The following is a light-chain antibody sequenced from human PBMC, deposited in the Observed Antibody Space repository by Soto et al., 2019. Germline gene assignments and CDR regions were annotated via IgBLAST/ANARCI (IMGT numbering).Light chain of an antibody. CDR2: GAS. J-gene: IGKJ5*01. CDR3: QQYNNWPPFT. V-gene: IGKV3-15*01. CDR1: QSVSSN. Sequence: TVMTQSPATLSLSPLEIATLSCMASQSVSSNLAWYQQKPGQAPRLLIYGASTRATGFPARFSGSGSGADFTLTISSLQSEDFAVYYCQQYNNWPPFTFGQGTRLEIK.